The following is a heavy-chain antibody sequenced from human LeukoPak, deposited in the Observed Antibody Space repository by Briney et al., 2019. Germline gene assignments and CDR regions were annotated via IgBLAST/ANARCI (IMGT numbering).Heavy chain of an antibody. CDR1: GFTFSSYA. CDR3: AKGIRVLRYFDWLLSEDNY. Sequence: GGSLRLSCAASGFTFSSYAMSWVRQAPGKGLEWVSAISGSGGSTYYADSVKGRFTISRDNSKNTLYLQMNSLRAEDTAVYYCAKGIRVLRYFDWLLSEDNYWGQETLVTVSS. V-gene: IGHV3-23*01. D-gene: IGHD3-9*01. CDR2: ISGSGGST. J-gene: IGHJ4*02.